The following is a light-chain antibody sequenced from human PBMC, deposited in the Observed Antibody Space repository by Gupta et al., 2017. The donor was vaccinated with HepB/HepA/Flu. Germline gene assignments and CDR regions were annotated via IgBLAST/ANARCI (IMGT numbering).Light chain of an antibody. CDR2: RDS. J-gene: IGLJ2*01. V-gene: IGLV3-9*01. Sequence: SLELTQPLSVSVALGHTAEITCGGGDFTNKNVNWYQQKSGQAPIMVIYRDSNRPSGIPERFSGSTSGKTATLTIRRAQAGDEADYYCQVWDSGTVIFGGGTKLTVL. CDR3: QVWDSGTVI. CDR1: DFTNKN.